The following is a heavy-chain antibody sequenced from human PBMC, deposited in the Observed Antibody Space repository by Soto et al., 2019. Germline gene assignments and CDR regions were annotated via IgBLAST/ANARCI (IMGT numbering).Heavy chain of an antibody. D-gene: IGHD1-1*01. J-gene: IGHJ5*02. V-gene: IGHV3-23*01. CDR2: ISGSGGST. CDR1: GFTFSSYA. CDR3: AKMAQPPNSIDL. Sequence: TGGSLRLSCAASGFTFSSYAMSWVRQAPGKGLEWVSAISGSGGSTYYADSVKGRFTISRDNYKNTLYLQMNSLRAEDTAVYYFAKMAQPPNSIDLCCQGPLVTVSS.